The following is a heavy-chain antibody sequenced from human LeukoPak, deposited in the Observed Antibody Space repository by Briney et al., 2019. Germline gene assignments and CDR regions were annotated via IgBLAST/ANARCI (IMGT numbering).Heavy chain of an antibody. J-gene: IGHJ4*02. CDR2: IFRGGST. V-gene: IGHV4-38-2*01. CDR1: GYSISIAYY. D-gene: IGHD3-3*01. CDR3: ARYDSRGSGSTQLEY. Sequence: SETLSLTCAVSGYSISIAYYWGWIRQPPGKGLEWIGRIFRGGSTSYNPSLKSRLTMSMDTSKNQFSLQLTYVTAADTAVYYCARYDSRGSGSTQLEYWGQGILVTISS.